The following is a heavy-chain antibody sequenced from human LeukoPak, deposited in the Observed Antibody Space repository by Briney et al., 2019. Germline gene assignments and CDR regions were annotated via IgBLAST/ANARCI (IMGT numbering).Heavy chain of an antibody. CDR2: LNEDGSKR. V-gene: IGHV3-7*01. J-gene: IGHJ4*02. Sequence: PGGSLRLSCAASGFPFSSYWMSWVRQAPGKGLEWVANLNEDGSKRYYVASVKGRFTISRDNAKNSLYLQMDSLTVEDTATYYCARVGRDGFIDYWGQGTLVTVSS. CDR1: GFPFSSYW. D-gene: IGHD5-24*01. CDR3: ARVGRDGFIDY.